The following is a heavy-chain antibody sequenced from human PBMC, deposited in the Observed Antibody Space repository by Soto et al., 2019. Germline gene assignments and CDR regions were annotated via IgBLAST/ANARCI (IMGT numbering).Heavy chain of an antibody. Sequence: DVQLVESGGGLVKPGGTLRLSCAASGFSFTNAWMNWVRQAPGKGLEWIGRIKPKADDGTTDYAAPVRGRFTISRDDSKDTLYLQKNNLRTEDTAVYYCTTIYPFTVTVFLDYWGQGTLVTVSS. CDR2: IKPKADDGTT. J-gene: IGHJ4*02. CDR1: GFSFTNAW. CDR3: TTIYPFTVTVFLDY. D-gene: IGHD4-17*01. V-gene: IGHV3-15*01.